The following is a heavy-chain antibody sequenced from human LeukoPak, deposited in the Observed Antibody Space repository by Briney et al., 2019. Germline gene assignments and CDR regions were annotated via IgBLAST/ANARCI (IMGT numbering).Heavy chain of an antibody. CDR3: ARPRWLQFGPHDS. CDR1: GFTLSTFW. V-gene: IGHV3-7*01. Sequence: GGSLRLSCEASGFTLSTFWMSWVRQAPGKGLEWVANIKQDGSEKHYVDSVKGRFTISRDNAKNSLYLQMNSLRAEDTAVYYCARPRWLQFGPHDSWGQGSLVTVSA. J-gene: IGHJ5*02. CDR2: IKQDGSEK. D-gene: IGHD5-24*01.